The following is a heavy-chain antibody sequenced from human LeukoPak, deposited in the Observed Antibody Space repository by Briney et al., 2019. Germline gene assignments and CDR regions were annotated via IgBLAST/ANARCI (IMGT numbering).Heavy chain of an antibody. Sequence: KTSETLSLTCTVSGGSISSYYWSWIRQPAGKGLEWIGRIYTSGSTNYNPSLKSRVTMSVDTSKNQFSLKLSSVTAADTAVYYCARDLSGYGSGSYPFDYWGQGTLVTVPS. V-gene: IGHV4-4*07. D-gene: IGHD3-10*01. J-gene: IGHJ4*02. CDR1: GGSISSYY. CDR2: IYTSGST. CDR3: ARDLSGYGSGSYPFDY.